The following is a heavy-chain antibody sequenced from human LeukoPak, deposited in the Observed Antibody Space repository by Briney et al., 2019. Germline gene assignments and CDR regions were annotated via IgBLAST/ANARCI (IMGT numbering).Heavy chain of an antibody. J-gene: IGHJ4*02. CDR3: ARGFGYYYGSGSSHAPFDY. CDR2: IYYSGST. D-gene: IGHD3-10*01. Sequence: SETLSLTCTVSGGSISSYYWSWIRQPPGKGLEWIGYIYYSGSTNYNPSLKSRVTISVDTSKNQFSLKLSTLTAADTAVYYCARGFGYYYGSGSSHAPFDYWGQGTLVTVSS. V-gene: IGHV4-59*01. CDR1: GGSISSYY.